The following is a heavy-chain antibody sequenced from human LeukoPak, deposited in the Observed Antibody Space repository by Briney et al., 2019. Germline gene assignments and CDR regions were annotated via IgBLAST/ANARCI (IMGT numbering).Heavy chain of an antibody. CDR2: IYSGGGT. D-gene: IGHD3-16*02. CDR3: ARGPISSLAFDY. Sequence: GGSLRLSCAASAFTVSSNRMIWVRQAPGKGLEWVSSIYSGGGTYYADSVKGRFTISRDNSKNTLYLQMNSLRAEDTAVYYCARGPISSLAFDYWGQGTLVTVSS. J-gene: IGHJ4*02. V-gene: IGHV3-66*01. CDR1: AFTVSSNR.